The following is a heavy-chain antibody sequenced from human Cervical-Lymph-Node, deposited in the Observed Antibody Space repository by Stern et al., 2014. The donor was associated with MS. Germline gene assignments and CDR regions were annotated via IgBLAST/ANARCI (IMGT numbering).Heavy chain of an antibody. Sequence: QVQLVESGPGLVKPSQTLSLTCTVSGGSISNDNFFWSWIRQPAGKGLEWIGRVYLSGSTNYNPSPNSRVPISLATPMNHSSLNLNSVTAADTAVYYCALGAEWFDPWGQGTLVTVSS. CDR1: GGSISNDNFF. CDR2: VYLSGST. CDR3: ALGAEWFDP. D-gene: IGHD1-26*01. V-gene: IGHV4-61*02. J-gene: IGHJ5*02.